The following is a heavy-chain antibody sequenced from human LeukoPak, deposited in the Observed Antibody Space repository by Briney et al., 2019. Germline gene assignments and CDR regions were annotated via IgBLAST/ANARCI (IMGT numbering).Heavy chain of an antibody. D-gene: IGHD1-1*01. CDR3: ATSSGGTTGTTLPFDI. Sequence: ASVKVSCKASGYTFTSYGISWVRQAPGQGLEWMGWINTNTGNPTYAQGFTGRFVFSLDTSVSTAYLQISSLKAEDTAVYYCATSSGGTTGTTLPFDIWGQGTMVTVSS. V-gene: IGHV7-4-1*02. CDR1: GYTFTSYG. J-gene: IGHJ3*02. CDR2: INTNTGNP.